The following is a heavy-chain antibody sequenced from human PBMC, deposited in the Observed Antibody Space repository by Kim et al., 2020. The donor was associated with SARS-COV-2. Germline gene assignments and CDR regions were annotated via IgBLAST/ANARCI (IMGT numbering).Heavy chain of an antibody. CDR1: GGTFSSYA. CDR3: ARSSTPSQWGYYYYYYMDV. D-gene: IGHD2-2*01. CDR2: IIPILGIA. Sequence: SVKVSCKASGGTFSSYAISWVRQAPGQGLEWMGRIIPILGIANYAQKFQGRVTITADKSTSTAYMELSSLRSEDTAVYYCARSSTPSQWGYYYYYYMDVWGKGTTVTVSS. J-gene: IGHJ6*03. V-gene: IGHV1-69*04.